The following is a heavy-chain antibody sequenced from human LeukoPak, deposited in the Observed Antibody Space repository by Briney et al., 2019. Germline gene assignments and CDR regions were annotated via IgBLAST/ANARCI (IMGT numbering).Heavy chain of an antibody. Sequence: PSETLSLTCAVYGGSFSGYYWSWIRQPPGKGLEWIGEINHSGSTNYNPSLKSRVTISVDTSKNKFSLKLSSVTAADTAVYYCASGRRGPPVRGLLGYWGQGTLVTVSS. CDR2: INHSGST. D-gene: IGHD2-15*01. CDR3: ASGRRGPPVRGLLGY. J-gene: IGHJ4*02. V-gene: IGHV4-34*01. CDR1: GGSFSGYY.